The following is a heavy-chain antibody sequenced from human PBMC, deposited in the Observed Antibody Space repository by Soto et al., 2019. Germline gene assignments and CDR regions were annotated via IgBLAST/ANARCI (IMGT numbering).Heavy chain of an antibody. V-gene: IGHV1-69*01. CDR2: IIPLSPTA. D-gene: IGHD1-26*01. CDR3: AITPGGSHHALYFMDI. CDR1: GGSFPDFA. Sequence: QVQLLQSGPEVKKPGSSVRVSCKASGGSFPDFAVSWVRQAPGKGLEWMGGIIPLSPTANYAQRFQARVTIPADVSTNTAYMDVTSLTYDDTAVYYCAITPGGSHHALYFMDIWGQGTTVTVSS. J-gene: IGHJ6*02.